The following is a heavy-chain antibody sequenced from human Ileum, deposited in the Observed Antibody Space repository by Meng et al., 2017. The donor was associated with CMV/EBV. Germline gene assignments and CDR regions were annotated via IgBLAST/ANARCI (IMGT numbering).Heavy chain of an antibody. CDR1: GFTFNSYA. V-gene: IGHV3-23*03. CDR2: IYSGGSDT. D-gene: IGHD4-17*01. J-gene: IGHJ6*02. CDR3: AKEGHSDFGMTYYEMDV. Sequence: GGSLRLSCATSGFTFNSYAMAWVRQAPGKGLEWVSLIYSGGSDTFYADSVRGRFTISRDDSKNTLYLQMNNLRAEDTAVYYCAKEGHSDFGMTYYEMDVWGQGTTVTVSS.